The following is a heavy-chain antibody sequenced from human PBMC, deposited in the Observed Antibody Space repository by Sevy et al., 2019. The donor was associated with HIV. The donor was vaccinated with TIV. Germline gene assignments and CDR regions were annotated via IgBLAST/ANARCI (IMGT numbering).Heavy chain of an antibody. J-gene: IGHJ4*02. D-gene: IGHD3-22*01. CDR2: ISGTGGSGDKT. Sequence: GGSLRLSCAASGFMFSNYAMNWVRQAPGKGLEWVAGISGTGGSGDKTHYTDSLKGRCTISRDDSKNSLYLQLNSLIAEDTAIYYCARKYDSSGYFDYWGQGTLVTVSS. V-gene: IGHV3-23*01. CDR3: ARKYDSSGYFDY. CDR1: GFMFSNYA.